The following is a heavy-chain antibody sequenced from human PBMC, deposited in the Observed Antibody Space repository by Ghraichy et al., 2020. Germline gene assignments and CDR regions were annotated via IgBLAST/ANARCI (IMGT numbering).Heavy chain of an antibody. CDR2: ISAYNGNT. CDR3: AGYQDFPEGDDFWSGYYTPYYYDGMYV. Sequence: ASVKVSCKASGYTFTSYGISWVRQAPGQGLEWMGWISAYNGNTNYAQQLQGRVTITTDTSTSTAYMELRSLRSDDTAVYYCAGYQDFPEGDDFWSGYYTPYYYDGMYVWCQGTTVTVSS. V-gene: IGHV1-18*01. D-gene: IGHD3-3*01. CDR1: GYTFTSYG. J-gene: IGHJ6*02.